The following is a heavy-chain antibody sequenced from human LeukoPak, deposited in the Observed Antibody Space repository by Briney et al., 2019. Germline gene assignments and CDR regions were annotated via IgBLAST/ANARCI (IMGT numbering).Heavy chain of an antibody. CDR2: ISSGGNTI. D-gene: IGHD1-1*01. CDR1: GFTFSDYY. V-gene: IGHV3-11*04. CDR3: ARDRTRETFDY. Sequence: GGSLRLSCAASGFTFSDYYMSWIRQAPGKGLEWVSFISSGGNTIKYADSMKGRFTISRDNAKNSLYLQMNSLRAEDTAVYYCARDRTRETFDYWGRGTLVTVSS. J-gene: IGHJ4*02.